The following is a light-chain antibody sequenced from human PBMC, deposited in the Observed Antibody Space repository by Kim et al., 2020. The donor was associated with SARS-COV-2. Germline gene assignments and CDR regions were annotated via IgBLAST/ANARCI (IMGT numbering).Light chain of an antibody. CDR2: GND. J-gene: IGLJ1*01. Sequence: QGFTLSCTGSSSNIGAGYDVPWYQQFPGAAPKFLIYGNDNRPSGVPDRFSGSKSGTSASLAITGLQPEDEADYYCQSYDNSLSGYVFGTGTKVTVL. CDR1: SSNIGAGYD. CDR3: QSYDNSLSGYV. V-gene: IGLV1-40*01.